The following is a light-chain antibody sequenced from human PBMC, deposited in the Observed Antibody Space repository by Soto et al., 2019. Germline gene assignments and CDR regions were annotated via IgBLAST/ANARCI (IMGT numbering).Light chain of an antibody. CDR3: QQYYTLPLT. Sequence: DIVMTQSPDSLAVSLGERATINCESSQSVLFTSNNKNYLAWYQQKPGQPPKLFLSWASARESGVPERFSGSGSGTLFTLSISSLQAEDVAVYYCQQYYTLPLTFGGGTKVDIK. CDR2: WAS. J-gene: IGKJ4*01. V-gene: IGKV4-1*01. CDR1: QSVLFTSNNKNY.